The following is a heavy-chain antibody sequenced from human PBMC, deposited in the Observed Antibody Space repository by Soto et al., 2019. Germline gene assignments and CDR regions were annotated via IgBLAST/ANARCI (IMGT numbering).Heavy chain of an antibody. CDR2: INHSGST. Sequence: QVQLQQWGAGLLKPSETLSLTCAVYGGSFSGYYWSWIRQPPGKGLEWIGEINHSGSTNYNPSLKSRGTISVYTCKNQFYLKLSSVTAADTAVYYGERGCYEGYWGQGTLVTVSS. J-gene: IGHJ4*02. D-gene: IGHD3-3*01. CDR1: GGSFSGYY. V-gene: IGHV4-34*01. CDR3: ERGCYEGY.